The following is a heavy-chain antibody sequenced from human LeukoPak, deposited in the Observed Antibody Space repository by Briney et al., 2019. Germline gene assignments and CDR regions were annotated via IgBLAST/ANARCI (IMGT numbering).Heavy chain of an antibody. CDR2: IIPIFGTA. V-gene: IGHV1-69*05. CDR3: ARGGIQWLPTDY. D-gene: IGHD6-19*01. CDR1: GGTFSSYT. J-gene: IGHJ4*02. Sequence: SVKVSCKASGGTFSSYTISWVRQAPGQGLDWMGRIIPIFGTANYAQKFQGRVTITTDESTSTAYMELSSLRSEDTAVYYCARGGIQWLPTDYWGQGTLVTVSS.